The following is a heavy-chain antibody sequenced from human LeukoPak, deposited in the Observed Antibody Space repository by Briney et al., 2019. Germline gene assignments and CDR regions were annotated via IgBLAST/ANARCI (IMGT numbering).Heavy chain of an antibody. V-gene: IGHV4-39*07. Sequence: PSETLSLTCTVSGGSISSSSYYWGWIRQPPGKGLEWIGSIYYSGSTYYNPSLKSRFTISVDTSKNQFSLKLSSVTAADTAVYYCARDNALAVAGLDFDYWGQGTLVTVSS. CDR1: GGSISSSSYY. CDR3: ARDNALAVAGLDFDY. CDR2: IYYSGST. D-gene: IGHD6-19*01. J-gene: IGHJ4*02.